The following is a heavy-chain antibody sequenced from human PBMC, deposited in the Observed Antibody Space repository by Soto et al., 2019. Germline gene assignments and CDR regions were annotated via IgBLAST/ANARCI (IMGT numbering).Heavy chain of an antibody. Sequence: KVSCKASGSTFTSYGVSWVRQAPGQGLEWMGWISAYNGNTNYAQKLQGRVTMTTDTSTSTAYMELRSLRSDDTAVYYCARETQDQTITIFGVVNPHFDYWGQGTLVTVSS. CDR2: ISAYNGNT. CDR1: GSTFTSYG. J-gene: IGHJ4*02. CDR3: ARETQDQTITIFGVVNPHFDY. D-gene: IGHD3-3*01. V-gene: IGHV1-18*04.